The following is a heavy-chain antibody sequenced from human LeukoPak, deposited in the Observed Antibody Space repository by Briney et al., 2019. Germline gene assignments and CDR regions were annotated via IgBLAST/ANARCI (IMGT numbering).Heavy chain of an antibody. V-gene: IGHV3-7*04. J-gene: IGHJ6*02. D-gene: IGHD3-22*01. CDR3: ARDRYSSGGLDV. Sequence: PGGSLRLSCAASGFTFSNYRMSWVRQAPGKGLEWVANIKRDGSEKYYVDSVKGRFTISRDNAKNSLYLQMNSLRAEDTAVYYCARDRYSSGGLDVWGQGTTVTVSS. CDR1: GFTFSNYR. CDR2: IKRDGSEK.